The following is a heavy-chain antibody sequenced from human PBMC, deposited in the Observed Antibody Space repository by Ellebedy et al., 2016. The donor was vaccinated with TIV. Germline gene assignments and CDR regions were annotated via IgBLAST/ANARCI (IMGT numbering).Heavy chain of an antibody. V-gene: IGHV3-23*01. CDR2: ISGSGGST. CDR3: AKSNSIMDYFDP. Sequence: PGGSLRLSCAASGFTFSSYGMHWVRQAPGKGLEWVSGISGSGGSTHYADSVKGRFTVSRDNSKKTLYLQMNSLRAEDTAVYYCAKSNSIMDYFDPWGQGTLVTVSS. D-gene: IGHD4-11*01. J-gene: IGHJ5*02. CDR1: GFTFSSYG.